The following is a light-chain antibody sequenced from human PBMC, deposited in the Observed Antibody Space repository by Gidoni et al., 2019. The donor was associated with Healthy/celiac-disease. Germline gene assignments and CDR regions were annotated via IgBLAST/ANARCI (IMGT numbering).Light chain of an antibody. CDR2: DVS. V-gene: IGLV2-14*01. CDR3: SSYTSSSTLVV. Sequence: QSALTQPASVAGSPGQSITISCTGTSSDVGGYNSVSWYPQHPGKAPKLMIYDVSNRPSGVSNRFSGSKSGNTASLTISGLQAEDEADYYCSSYTSSSTLVVFGGGTKLTVL. CDR1: SSDVGGYNS. J-gene: IGLJ2*01.